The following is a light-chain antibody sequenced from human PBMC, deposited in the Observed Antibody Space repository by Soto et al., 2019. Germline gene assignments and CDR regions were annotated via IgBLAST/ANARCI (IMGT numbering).Light chain of an antibody. CDR2: GVS. V-gene: IGLV2-14*01. J-gene: IGLJ1*01. Sequence: QSVLTQPASVSGFPGQSSSSSRSRTRSDIGSYNYVAWYQQFPGKTPKILIYGVSNRPSGVSSRFSGSKSGNTASLTISGLQAEDEADYYCISYTGSSTSYVFGSGTKVTVL. CDR1: RSDIGSYNY. CDR3: ISYTGSSTSYV.